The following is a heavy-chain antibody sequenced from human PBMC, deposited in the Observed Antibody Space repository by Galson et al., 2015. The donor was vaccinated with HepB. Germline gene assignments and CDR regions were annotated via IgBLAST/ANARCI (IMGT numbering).Heavy chain of an antibody. CDR3: ARQVVGASLISFDY. Sequence: PALVKPTPTLTLTCTFSGFSLSTSGMCVSWIRQPPGKALEWLARIDWDDDKYYSTSLKTRLTISKDTSKNQVVLTMTNMDPVDTATYYCARQVVGASLISFDYWGQGTLVTASS. V-gene: IGHV2-70*11. CDR1: GFSLSTSGMC. CDR2: IDWDDDK. D-gene: IGHD1-26*01. J-gene: IGHJ4*02.